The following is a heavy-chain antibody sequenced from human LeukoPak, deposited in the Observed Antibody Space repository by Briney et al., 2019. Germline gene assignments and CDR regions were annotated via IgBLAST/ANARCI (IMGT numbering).Heavy chain of an antibody. J-gene: IGHJ6*03. V-gene: IGHV4-38-2*02. CDR1: GYSISSGNY. Sequence: SDTLSLTCTVSGYSISSGNYWGWIRQPPGKGLEWIGTIYHSGTTYYNASLKSRVTISVDTSKNQFSLKLSSVTAADTAVYYCARDVPYYYYMDVWGKGTTVTVSS. CDR3: ARDVPYYYYMDV. CDR2: IYHSGTT.